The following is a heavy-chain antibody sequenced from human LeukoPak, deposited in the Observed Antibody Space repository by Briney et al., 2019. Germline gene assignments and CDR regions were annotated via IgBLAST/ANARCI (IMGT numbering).Heavy chain of an antibody. D-gene: IGHD2/OR15-2a*01. CDR1: GSYW. CDR3: VSFYETY. CDR2: INSDGSWT. J-gene: IGHJ4*02. Sequence: GGSLRPSCAASGSYWMHWVRQAPGKGLVWVSHINSDGSWTSYADSVKGRFTISKDNAKNTVYLQMNNLRAEDTAVYYCVSFYETYWGQGTLVTVSS. V-gene: IGHV3-74*01.